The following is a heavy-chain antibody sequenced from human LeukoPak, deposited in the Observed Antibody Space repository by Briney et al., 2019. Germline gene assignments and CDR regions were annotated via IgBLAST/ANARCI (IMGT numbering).Heavy chain of an antibody. CDR3: ARVLAAAGTYYYYGMDV. CDR2: INHSGST. Sequence: SETLSLTCAVYGGSFSGYCWSWIRQPPGKGLEWIGEINHSGSTNYNPSLKSRVTISVDTSKNQFSLKLSSVTAADTAVYYCARVLAAAGTYYYYGMDVWGQGTTVTVSS. D-gene: IGHD6-13*01. CDR1: GGSFSGYC. J-gene: IGHJ6*02. V-gene: IGHV4-34*01.